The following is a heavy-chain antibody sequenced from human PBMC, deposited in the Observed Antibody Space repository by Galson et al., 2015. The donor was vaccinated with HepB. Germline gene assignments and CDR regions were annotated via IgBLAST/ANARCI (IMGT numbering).Heavy chain of an antibody. V-gene: IGHV4-31*03. CDR1: GDSISRGGYY. D-gene: IGHD2-2*01. CDR3: ARVKVGHSTPFEY. Sequence: TLSLPCTVSGDSISRGGYYWGWIRPHPGKGLEWIGYIYYTGEKFYNPSLKSRVVIPGDTSRNQFSLNLNSATAADTAVYYCARVKVGHSTPFEYWGQGILVTVSS. CDR2: IYYTGEK. J-gene: IGHJ4*02.